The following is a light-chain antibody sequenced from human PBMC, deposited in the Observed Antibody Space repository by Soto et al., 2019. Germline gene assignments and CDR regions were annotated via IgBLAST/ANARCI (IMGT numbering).Light chain of an antibody. J-gene: IGKJ2*01. CDR3: QQSYRSPYT. CDR2: VAS. CDR1: QSISSY. Sequence: DIQMTQSPSSLSASVGDRVTITCRASQSISSYLNWYQQKPGKAPKFLIYVASTLQSGVPSRFSGSGSVTDFTLTITSLHPEDFATYYCQQSYRSPYTFGQGTKLEIK. V-gene: IGKV1-39*01.